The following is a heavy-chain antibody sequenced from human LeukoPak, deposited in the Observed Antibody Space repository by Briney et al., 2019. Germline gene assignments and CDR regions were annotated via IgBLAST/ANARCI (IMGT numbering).Heavy chain of an antibody. CDR3: ARVRPPVGWELGALAFDI. CDR1: GFTFSSYS. V-gene: IGHV3-21*01. D-gene: IGHD1-26*01. CDR2: ISSSSSYI. Sequence: GGSLRLSCAASGFTFSSYSMNWVRQAPGKGLEWVSSISSSSSYIYYADSVKGRFTISRDNAKNSLYLQMNSLRAEDTAVYYCARVRPPVGWELGALAFDIWGQGTMVTVSS. J-gene: IGHJ3*02.